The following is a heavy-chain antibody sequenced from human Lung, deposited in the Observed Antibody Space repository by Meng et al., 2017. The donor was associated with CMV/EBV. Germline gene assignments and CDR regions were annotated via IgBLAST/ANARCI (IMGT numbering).Heavy chain of an antibody. D-gene: IGHD3-3*01. J-gene: IGHJ4*02. V-gene: IGHV3-21*01. CDR2: ITSGGST. Sequence: GXSXXISXXASGFAFSTYSMTWVRQVPGKAPEWLSAITSGGSTYYAGSVRGRFTISRDNAENSLYLQMNSLRVEDTAVYYCASELRYLEWFSYNDYWGQGVLVTVSS. CDR3: ASELRYLEWFSYNDY. CDR1: GFAFSTYS.